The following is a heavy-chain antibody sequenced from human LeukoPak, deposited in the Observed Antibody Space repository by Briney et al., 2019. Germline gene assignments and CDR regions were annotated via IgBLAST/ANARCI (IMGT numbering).Heavy chain of an antibody. D-gene: IGHD4-11*01. V-gene: IGHV4-39*07. CDR3: ARLYTMDV. J-gene: IGHJ6*02. Sequence: SETLSLTCTVSGGSINSDSYYWSWIGQPPGKGLEWIWEINHSGSTNYNPSLKSRVSISVDTSKNQFSLKLSSVTAADTAVYYCARLYTMDVWGQGTTVTVSS. CDR1: GGSINSDSYY. CDR2: INHSGST.